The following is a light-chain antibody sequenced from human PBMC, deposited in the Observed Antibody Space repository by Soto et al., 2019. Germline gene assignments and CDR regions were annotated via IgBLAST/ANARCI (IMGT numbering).Light chain of an antibody. J-gene: IGLJ1*01. CDR2: GDN. CDR3: QSYDSSLTTFV. Sequence: QSVLTQPRSVSGAPGQRVAISCTGSSSNIGAEYDVHWYQQLPGTAPKRLIYGDNNRPSGVPDRFSGSKSGTSASLAITGLQPEDEADYYCQSYDSSLTTFVFGTGTKVTVL. V-gene: IGLV1-40*01. CDR1: SSNIGAEYD.